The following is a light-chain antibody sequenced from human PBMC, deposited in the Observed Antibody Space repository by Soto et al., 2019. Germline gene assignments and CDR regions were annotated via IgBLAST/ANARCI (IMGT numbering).Light chain of an antibody. CDR3: QSYDSDVVV. Sequence: NFMLTQPHSVSESPGKTLSISCTRSSGSIANNYVQWYQQRPGSAPTTVIYENNQRLSGVPDRFSGSTDGSSNSASLTISGLQTEDEADYYCQSYDSDVVVFGGGTQLTVL. V-gene: IGLV6-57*04. J-gene: IGLJ2*01. CDR1: SGSIANNY. CDR2: ENN.